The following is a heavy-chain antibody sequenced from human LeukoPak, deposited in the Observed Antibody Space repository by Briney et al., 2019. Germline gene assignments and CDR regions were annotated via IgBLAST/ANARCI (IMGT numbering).Heavy chain of an antibody. D-gene: IGHD3-22*01. J-gene: IGHJ4*02. CDR3: ARRRHYYDSSGYRGDFDY. V-gene: IGHV4-39*01. Sequence: TSETLSLTCTVSGGSISSNSYYWGWIRQPPGKGLEWIGNIYYSGSTYYNASLKSRVTISVDTSKNQFSLKLSSVTAADTAVYYCARRRHYYDSSGYRGDFDYWGQGTLVTVSS. CDR2: IYYSGST. CDR1: GGSISSNSYY.